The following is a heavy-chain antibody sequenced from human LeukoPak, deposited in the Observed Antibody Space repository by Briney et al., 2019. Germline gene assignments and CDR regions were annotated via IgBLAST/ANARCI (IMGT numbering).Heavy chain of an antibody. V-gene: IGHV3-30*02. D-gene: IGHD3-10*01. J-gene: IGHJ4*02. CDR2: IRYDGSNK. CDR1: AFTFSSYG. CDR3: AKGFYGELLFDY. Sequence: GGSLRLSCAASAFTFSSYGMHWVRQAPGKGLEWVAFIRYDGSNKYYADSVKGRFTISRDNPKNTLYLQMNSLRVEDTAVYYCAKGFYGELLFDYWGQGTLVTVSS.